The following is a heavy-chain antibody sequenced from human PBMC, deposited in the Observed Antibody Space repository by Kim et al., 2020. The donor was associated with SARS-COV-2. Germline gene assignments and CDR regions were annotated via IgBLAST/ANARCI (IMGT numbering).Heavy chain of an antibody. CDR1: GFTFSSYA. V-gene: IGHV3-23*01. Sequence: GGSLRLSCAASGFTFSSYAMSWVRQAPGKGLEWVSAISGSGGSTYYADSVKGRFTISRDNSKNTLYLQMNSLRAEDTAVYYCEGFSGSYPTLQHWGQGTLVTVSS. J-gene: IGHJ1*01. CDR3: EGFSGSYPTLQH. CDR2: ISGSGGST. D-gene: IGHD1-26*01.